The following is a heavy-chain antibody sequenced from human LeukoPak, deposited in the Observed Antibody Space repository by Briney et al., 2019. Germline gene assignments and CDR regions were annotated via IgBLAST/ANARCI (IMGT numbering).Heavy chain of an antibody. D-gene: IGHD3-22*01. CDR1: GFTFSSYW. CDR3: TKYYDNSGYSDY. V-gene: IGHV3-7*01. J-gene: IGHJ4*02. CDR2: INQDGSLK. Sequence: GGSLRLSCVTSGFTFSSYWLEWVRQAPGKGLEWVANINQDGSLKNYVDSVKGRSTISRDNAKNSLYLQMSSLRAEDTAVYYCTKYYDNSGYSDYWGQGTLLTVSS.